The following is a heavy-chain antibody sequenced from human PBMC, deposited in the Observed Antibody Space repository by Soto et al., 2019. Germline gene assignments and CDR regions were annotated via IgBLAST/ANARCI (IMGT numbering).Heavy chain of an antibody. CDR1: GFTFRSYG. CDR2: IWNEGSNK. V-gene: IGHV3-33*01. Sequence: QVQLVESGGGVVQPGRSLRLSCAASGFTFRSYGMHWVRQAPGKGLEWVAVIWNEGSNKYYADSVKGRFTISRDNSKTALYLQVHSLRAEDTAVYYCARGYSGTYYAGRGAFDFLGQGTMVTVSS. CDR3: ARGYSGTYYAGRGAFDF. J-gene: IGHJ3*01. D-gene: IGHD1-26*01.